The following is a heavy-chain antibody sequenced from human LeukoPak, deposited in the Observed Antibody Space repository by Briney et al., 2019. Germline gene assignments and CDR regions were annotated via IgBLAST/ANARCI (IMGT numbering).Heavy chain of an antibody. D-gene: IGHD3-22*01. J-gene: IGHJ4*02. CDR1: GFTFSSYA. CDR3: AKDFPYYYDSSGYGAFFDC. Sequence: GGSLRLSCAASGFTFSSYAMSWVRQAPGKGLEWVSAISGSGGSTYYADSVKGRFTISRDNSKNTLYLQMNSLRAGDTAVYYCAKDFPYYYDSSGYGAFFDCWGQGTLVTVSS. CDR2: ISGSGGST. V-gene: IGHV3-23*01.